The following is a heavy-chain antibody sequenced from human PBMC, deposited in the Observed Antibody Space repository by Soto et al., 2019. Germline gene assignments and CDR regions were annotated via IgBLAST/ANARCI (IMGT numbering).Heavy chain of an antibody. CDR3: ARAYCASANCNRDYFDS. Sequence: QVQLVQSGPEVRRPGASAQVSCKASGYSFHAYGITWVRQAPGQGLELLGWLSPLNGNKHYARKLQYRVTMTRDTSTNTVYMELKSLTSDDSAIYYCARAYCASANCNRDYFDSWGQGTLVTVSS. D-gene: IGHD2-21*01. V-gene: IGHV1-18*01. CDR2: LSPLNGNK. J-gene: IGHJ4*02. CDR1: GYSFHAYG.